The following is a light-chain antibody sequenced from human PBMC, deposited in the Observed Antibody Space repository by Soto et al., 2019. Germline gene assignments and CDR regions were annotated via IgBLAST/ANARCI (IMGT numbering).Light chain of an antibody. V-gene: IGLV2-14*01. CDR3: VSYTTSASYV. CDR2: DIT. J-gene: IGLJ1*01. Sequence: QSALTQPASVSGSPGQSITISCTGTSSDVGNYIFVSWYRQHPGKAPKLMIHDITNRPSGVSNRFSGSKSGNTASLTISGLQAEDEADYYCVSYTTSASYVFGTGTKLTVL. CDR1: SSDVGNYIF.